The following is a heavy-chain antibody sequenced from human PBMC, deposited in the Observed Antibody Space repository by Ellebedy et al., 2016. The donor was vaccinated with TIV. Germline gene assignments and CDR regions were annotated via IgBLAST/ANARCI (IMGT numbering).Heavy chain of an antibody. CDR3: ARSIAARGGDYYYYMDV. Sequence: SVKVSCXASGGTFSSYAISWVRQAPGQGLEWMGGIIPIFGTANYAQKFQGRVTITADESTSTAYMELSSLRSEDTAVYYCARSIAARGGDYYYYMDVWGKGTTVTVSS. V-gene: IGHV1-69*13. J-gene: IGHJ6*03. CDR1: GGTFSSYA. CDR2: IIPIFGTA. D-gene: IGHD6-6*01.